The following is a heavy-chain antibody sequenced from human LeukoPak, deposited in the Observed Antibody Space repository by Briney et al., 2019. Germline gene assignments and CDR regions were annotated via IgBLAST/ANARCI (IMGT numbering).Heavy chain of an antibody. Sequence: SETLSLTCTVSGGSISSHYWSWIRQPPGKGLEWIGYIYHSGSTNYDPPLKSRVTISVDTSKNQFSLKLSSVTAADTVVYYCARGQRDSSGWRQSFYYYYYYMDVWGKGTTVTVSS. CDR1: GGSISSHY. V-gene: IGHV4-59*11. D-gene: IGHD6-19*01. CDR2: IYHSGST. CDR3: ARGQRDSSGWRQSFYYYYYYMDV. J-gene: IGHJ6*03.